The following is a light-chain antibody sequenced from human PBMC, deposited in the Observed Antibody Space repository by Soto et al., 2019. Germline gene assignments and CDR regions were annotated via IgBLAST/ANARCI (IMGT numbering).Light chain of an antibody. CDR2: DSS. V-gene: IGKV3-20*01. CDR1: QSVDKF. Sequence: EVELTQSPATLSLSPGETATLSCRASQSVDKFLAWYQQRPGQPPRLLMFDSSNRATGVPVRFSGSGSGTDFTLTISRLEPEDFAVYYCQQYGSSPFGQGTRLEIK. CDR3: QQYGSSP. J-gene: IGKJ5*01.